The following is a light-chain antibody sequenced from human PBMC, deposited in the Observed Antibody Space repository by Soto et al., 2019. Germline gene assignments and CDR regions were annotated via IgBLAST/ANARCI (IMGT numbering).Light chain of an antibody. J-gene: IGKJ3*01. Sequence: DIQMTQSPSSLYASVGDIVTITCRASQIINTWLAWYQQKPGKAPKLLIYRASNLVNGVPSRFSGSGSGTEFTLTISSLQPDDFSIYYCQQYETYSGTFGPGTKVDL. CDR2: RAS. V-gene: IGKV1-5*03. CDR3: QQYETYSGT. CDR1: QIINTW.